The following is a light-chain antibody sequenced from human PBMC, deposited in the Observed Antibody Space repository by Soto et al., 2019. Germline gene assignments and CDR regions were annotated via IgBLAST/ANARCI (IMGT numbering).Light chain of an antibody. CDR3: QQYNNWPFS. CDR1: QSVSRN. CDR2: GAS. Sequence: EIVLTQSPATLCLSPWERATLSCRASQSVSRNLAWYQQKPGQAPRLLIYGASTRATGVPARFSGSGSETDFTLTISGLRSEDSAVYFCQQYNNWPFSFGQGTRLEIK. J-gene: IGKJ5*01. V-gene: IGKV3-15*01.